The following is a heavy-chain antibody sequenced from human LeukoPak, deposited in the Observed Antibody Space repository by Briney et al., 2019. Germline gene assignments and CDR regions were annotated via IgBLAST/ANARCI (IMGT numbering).Heavy chain of an antibody. CDR1: GFTFSSYG. V-gene: IGHV3-30*02. Sequence: GGSLRLSCAASGFTFSSYGMHWVRQPPGKGLEWVAMIPYDGSNKYYADSVKGRFTISRDNSKNTLYLQMNSLRAEDTALYYCAKDSTNWAFDYWGLGTLVTVSS. D-gene: IGHD3-16*01. CDR2: IPYDGSNK. J-gene: IGHJ4*02. CDR3: AKDSTNWAFDY.